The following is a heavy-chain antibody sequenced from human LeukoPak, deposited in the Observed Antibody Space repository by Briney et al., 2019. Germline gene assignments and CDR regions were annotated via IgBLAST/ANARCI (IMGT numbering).Heavy chain of an antibody. CDR1: GYTFTSYG. D-gene: IGHD3-9*01. Sequence: ASVTVSCTASGYTFTSYGISWVRQAPGQGLEWMGWISAYNGNTNYAQKLQGRVTMTTDTSTSTAYMELRSLRSDDTAVYYCARGDHGILTGYSPSYYFDYWGQGTLVTVSS. V-gene: IGHV1-18*01. CDR3: ARGDHGILTGYSPSYYFDY. J-gene: IGHJ4*02. CDR2: ISAYNGNT.